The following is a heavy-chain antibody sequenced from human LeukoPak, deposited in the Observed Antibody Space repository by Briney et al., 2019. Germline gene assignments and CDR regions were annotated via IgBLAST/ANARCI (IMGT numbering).Heavy chain of an antibody. Sequence: SETLSLTYTVSGGSISSYYWSWIRQPPGKGLEWIGYIYYSGSTNYNPSLKSRVTISVDTSKNQFSLKLSSVTAADTAVYYCARDSYYYGMDVWGQGTTVTVSS. CDR3: ARDSYYYGMDV. J-gene: IGHJ6*02. CDR1: GGSISSYY. V-gene: IGHV4-59*01. CDR2: IYYSGST.